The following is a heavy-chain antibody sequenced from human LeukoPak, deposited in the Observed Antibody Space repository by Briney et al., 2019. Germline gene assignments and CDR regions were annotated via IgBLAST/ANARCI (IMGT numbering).Heavy chain of an antibody. CDR1: GGLFHTYA. J-gene: IGHJ6*02. Sequence: SVKVSCKASGGLFHTYAISWVRLVPGQGLEWMGRVVPASEISTYAQKFLGRVTITADYSASTVYMELSGLRSDDTATYYCARVGYTRGPLPYGMDVWGQGTTVTV. V-gene: IGHV1-69*04. CDR3: ARVGYTRGPLPYGMDV. D-gene: IGHD3-16*02. CDR2: VVPASEIS.